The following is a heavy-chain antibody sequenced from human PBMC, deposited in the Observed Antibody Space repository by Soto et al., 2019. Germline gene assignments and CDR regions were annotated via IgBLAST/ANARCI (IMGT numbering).Heavy chain of an antibody. D-gene: IGHD2-15*01. Sequence: QVQLVESGGGVVKPGGSLRLSCAASGFTFSDYYMSWIRQAPGKGLEWVSYISSSGSTIYYADSVKGRFTISRDNAKNSLCLQMNSPGAEDTAVYYCARDPYCSGGSCEGLFDPWGQGTLVTVSS. CDR3: ARDPYCSGGSCEGLFDP. V-gene: IGHV3-11*01. CDR2: ISSSGSTI. CDR1: GFTFSDYY. J-gene: IGHJ5*02.